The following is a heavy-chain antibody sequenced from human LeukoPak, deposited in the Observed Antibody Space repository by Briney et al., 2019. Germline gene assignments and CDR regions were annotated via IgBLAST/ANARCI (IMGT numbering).Heavy chain of an antibody. CDR3: ARVSLVPS. J-gene: IGHJ5*02. D-gene: IGHD2-8*02. CDR1: GFTISSYW. CDR2: INSDGSNA. V-gene: IGHV3-74*01. Sequence: GGSLRLSCAASGFTISSYWMHWVRQAPGKGLVWVSRINSDGSNADYADSVKGRFTISRDNAKNTLYLKMNSLRVEDTAVYYCARVSLVPSWGQGTLVTVSS.